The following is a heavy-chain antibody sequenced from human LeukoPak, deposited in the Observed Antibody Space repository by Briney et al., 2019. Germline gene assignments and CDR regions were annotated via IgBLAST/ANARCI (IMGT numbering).Heavy chain of an antibody. CDR2: IYYSGST. CDR3: ARERYYDSSGYFPRLFDY. J-gene: IGHJ4*02. V-gene: IGHV4-59*12. Sequence: SETLSLTCTVSGDSISNYYWSWIRQPPGKGLEWIGYIYYSGSTNYNPSLRSRVTISVDTSKNQSSLKLSSVTAADTAVYYCARERYYDSSGYFPRLFDYWGQGTLVTVSS. D-gene: IGHD3-22*01. CDR1: GDSISNYY.